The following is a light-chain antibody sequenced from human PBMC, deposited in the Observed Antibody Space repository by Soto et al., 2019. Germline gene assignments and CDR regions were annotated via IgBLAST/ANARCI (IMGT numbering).Light chain of an antibody. CDR1: STDVGNYKY. V-gene: IGLV2-8*01. CDR3: SSYAGRILWV. Sequence: QSAVTPSASASGSPGQSGTIACTGTSTDVGNYKYVSWYQQHPGNTPNLMIYEVSKRPSGVPDRFSGSKSGTTASLTVSGFQCEDEAADACSSYAGRILWVFGRGTKLTVL. CDR2: EVS. J-gene: IGLJ3*02.